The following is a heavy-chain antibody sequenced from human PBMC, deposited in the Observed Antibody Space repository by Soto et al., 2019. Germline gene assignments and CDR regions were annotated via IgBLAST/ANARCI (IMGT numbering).Heavy chain of an antibody. J-gene: IGHJ5*02. CDR2: IYWDDDK. V-gene: IGHV2-5*02. CDR3: AHSPWGYSSSWHNWFDP. Sequence: QITLKESGPTLVKPTQTLTLTCTFSGFSLSTSGVGVGWIRQPPGKALEWLALIYWDDDKRYSPSLKSRLTIPKDTAKNQVVLTMTNMDPVDTATYSCAHSPWGYSSSWHNWFDPWGQGTLVTVSS. CDR1: GFSLSTSGVG. D-gene: IGHD6-13*01.